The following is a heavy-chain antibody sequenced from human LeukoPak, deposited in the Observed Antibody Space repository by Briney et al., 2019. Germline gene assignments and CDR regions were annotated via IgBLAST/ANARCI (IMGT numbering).Heavy chain of an antibody. CDR1: GGSITSYY. CDR3: ARTPLYSSTSNWFDL. J-gene: IGHJ5*02. D-gene: IGHD6-19*01. CDR2: IYYDGST. V-gene: IGHV4-59*01. Sequence: SETLSLTCTVSGGSITSYYWSWIRQPPGMGLEWIGYIYYDGSTNYNPSLKSRVTISVDTSKDQFSLNLSSVTAADTAVYYCARTPLYSSTSNWFDLWGQGTLVTVS.